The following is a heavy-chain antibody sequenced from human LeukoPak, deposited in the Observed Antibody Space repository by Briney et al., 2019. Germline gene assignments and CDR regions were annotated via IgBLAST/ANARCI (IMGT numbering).Heavy chain of an antibody. CDR2: ISYDGSNK. V-gene: IGHV3-30-3*01. J-gene: IGHJ3*02. Sequence: GALRLSCAASGFTFSSYDMHWVRQARGKGREGVAVISYDGSNKYYADSVKGRFNISRENSKNRLYLQMNSLRAEDTAVYYCARDGGVGMESGYYYAFDIWVQGTMVTVSS. D-gene: IGHD3-3*01. CDR1: GFTFSSYD. CDR3: ARDGGVGMESGYYYAFDI.